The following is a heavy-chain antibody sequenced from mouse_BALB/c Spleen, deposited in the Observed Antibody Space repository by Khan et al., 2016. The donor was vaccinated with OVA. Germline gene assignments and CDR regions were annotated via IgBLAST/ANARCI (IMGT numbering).Heavy chain of an antibody. D-gene: IGHD1-1*01. CDR3: ARSNYYGNGLYAMDY. V-gene: IGHV1S41*01. CDR1: GYTFSSCW. J-gene: IGHJ4*01. Sequence: DLVKPGASVKLSCKASGYTFSSCWINWIKQRPGQGLEWVGQIGPGSGNPYYNEIFKGKATLTVDTSSNTVYIQLSSLSSEDSAVYFCARSNYYGNGLYAMDYWGQGTSVTVSS. CDR2: IGPGSGNP.